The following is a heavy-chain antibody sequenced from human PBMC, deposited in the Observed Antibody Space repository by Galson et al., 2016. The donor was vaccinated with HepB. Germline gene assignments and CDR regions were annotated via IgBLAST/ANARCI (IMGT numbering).Heavy chain of an antibody. J-gene: IGHJ4*02. D-gene: IGHD2-2*03. CDR2: ISSSSSYI. CDR1: GFGFRSYG. CDR3: AREGHLWIACFDN. V-gene: IGHV3-21*01. Sequence: SLRLSCAASGFGFRSYGMHWVRQAPGKGLEWVSSISSSSSYIYYADSVKGRFTISRDNAKNSLYLQMNSLRAEDTAVYYCAREGHLWIACFDNWGQGTLVTVSS.